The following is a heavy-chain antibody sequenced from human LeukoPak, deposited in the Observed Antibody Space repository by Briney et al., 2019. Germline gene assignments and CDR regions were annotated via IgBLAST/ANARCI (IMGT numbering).Heavy chain of an antibody. V-gene: IGHV1-8*03. J-gene: IGHJ6*03. CDR3: ARVRQLERGSYYYYYYMDV. CDR1: GYTFTSYD. D-gene: IGHD1-1*01. CDR2: MNPNSGNT. Sequence: ASVKVSCKASGYTFTSYDINRVRQATGQGLEWMGWMNPNSGNTGYAQKFQGRVTTTRNTSISTAYMELSSLRSEDTAVYYCARVRQLERGSYYYYYYMDVWGKGTTVTVSS.